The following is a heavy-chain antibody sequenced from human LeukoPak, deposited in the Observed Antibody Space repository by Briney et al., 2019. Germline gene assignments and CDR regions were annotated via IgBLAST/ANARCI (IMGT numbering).Heavy chain of an antibody. CDR1: GFTFSSYG. J-gene: IGHJ4*02. D-gene: IGHD3-10*01. CDR3: AKVAHYYYGSESYYFFEH. CDR2: IRYDGSNK. V-gene: IGHV3-30*02. Sequence: GGSLRLSCAASGFTFSSYGMHWVRQAPGKGLEWVAFIRYDGSNKYYADSVKGRFTISRDNSKNTLYLQMNSLRVEDTATYYCAKVAHYYYGSESYYFFEHWGQGTPVTASS.